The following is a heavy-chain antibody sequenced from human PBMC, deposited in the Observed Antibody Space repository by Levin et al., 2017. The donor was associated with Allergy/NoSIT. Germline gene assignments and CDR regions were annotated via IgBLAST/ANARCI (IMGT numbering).Heavy chain of an antibody. V-gene: IGHV1-69*06. CDR2: IIPIFGTA. Sequence: ASVKVSCKASGGTFSSYAISWVRQAPGQGLEWMGGIIPIFGTANYAQKFQGRVTITADKSTSTAYMELSSLRSEDTAVYYCAKASVVPAAIRKGRWFDPWGQGTLVTVSS. CDR1: GGTFSSYA. J-gene: IGHJ5*02. D-gene: IGHD2-2*01. CDR3: AKASVVPAAIRKGRWFDP.